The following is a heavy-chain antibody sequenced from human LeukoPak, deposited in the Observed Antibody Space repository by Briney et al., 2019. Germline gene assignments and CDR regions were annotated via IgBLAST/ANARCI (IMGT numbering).Heavy chain of an antibody. Sequence: GASVKVSCKASGYTFTSYYMHWVRQAPGQGLEWMGIINPSGGSTSYAQKFQGRVTMTRDTSTSTVYMELSSLRSEDTAVYYCARDYPPIEWELLNYYYGMDVWGQGTTVTVSS. CDR3: ARDYPPIEWELLNYYYGMDV. CDR1: GYTFTSYY. V-gene: IGHV1-46*01. CDR2: INPSGGST. D-gene: IGHD1-26*01. J-gene: IGHJ6*02.